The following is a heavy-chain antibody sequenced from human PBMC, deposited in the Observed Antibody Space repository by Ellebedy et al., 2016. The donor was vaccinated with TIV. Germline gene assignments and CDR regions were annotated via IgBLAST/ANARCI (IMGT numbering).Heavy chain of an antibody. D-gene: IGHD2-8*01. CDR3: AKDGRGTNPGHFDY. J-gene: IGHJ4*02. CDR2: ISGSGGST. V-gene: IGHV3-23*01. Sequence: GESLKISCAVSGFTFTTYAMTWVRQAPGKGLEWVSGISGSGGSTYYADSVKGRFTISRDNSKSTLYLQMNSLRAEDTAVYYCAKDGRGTNPGHFDYWGQGTLVTVSS. CDR1: GFTFTTYA.